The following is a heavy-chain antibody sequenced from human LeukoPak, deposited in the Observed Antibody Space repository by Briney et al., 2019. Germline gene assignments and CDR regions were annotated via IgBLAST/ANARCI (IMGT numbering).Heavy chain of an antibody. J-gene: IGHJ4*02. CDR1: GGSISSYY. V-gene: IGHV4-59*12. CDR3: ARDSGREIQLWY. D-gene: IGHD5-18*01. CDR2: IYYSGST. Sequence: SETLSLTCTVSGGSISSYYWSWIRQPAGKGLEWIGYIYYSGSTNYNPSLKSRVTISVDTSKNQFSLRLSSVTAADTAVYYCARDSGREIQLWYWGQGALVTVSS.